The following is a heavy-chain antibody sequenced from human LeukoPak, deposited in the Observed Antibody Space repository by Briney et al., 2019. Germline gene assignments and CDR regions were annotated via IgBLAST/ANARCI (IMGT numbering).Heavy chain of an antibody. D-gene: IGHD2/OR15-2a*01. Sequence: PGGSLRLSCAASGFTFSTYSMSWVRQAPGKGLEWVSAIRSNGENTYYADSVRGRFTISRDNSRGTLSLQMNSLRADDPAVYFCAILSWDGRGSFYWGQGTLVSVSS. CDR1: GFTFSTYS. J-gene: IGHJ4*02. CDR2: IRSNGENT. CDR3: AILSWDGRGSFY. V-gene: IGHV3-23*01.